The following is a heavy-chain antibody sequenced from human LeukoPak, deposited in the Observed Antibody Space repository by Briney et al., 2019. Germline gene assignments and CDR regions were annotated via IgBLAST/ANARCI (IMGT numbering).Heavy chain of an antibody. V-gene: IGHV3-74*01. Sequence: GGSLRLSCAASGFTFSSYWMHWVRQAPGKGLVWVSRINSDGSSTSYADSVKGRFTISRDNAKNTLYLQMNSLRAEDTAVYYCARDYYDSSGYYYEPDRFDPWGQGTLVTVSS. CDR2: INSDGSST. D-gene: IGHD3-22*01. J-gene: IGHJ5*02. CDR1: GFTFSSYW. CDR3: ARDYYDSSGYYYEPDRFDP.